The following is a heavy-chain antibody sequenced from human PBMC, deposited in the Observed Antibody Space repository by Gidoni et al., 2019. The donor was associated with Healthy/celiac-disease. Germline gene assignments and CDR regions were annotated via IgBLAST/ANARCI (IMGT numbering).Heavy chain of an antibody. CDR2: TSAYKCNK. Sequence: QVQLVQSGAEVKKPGASVKVSCKAYGYTFTSYCISWVRQGPGQGLEWMGWTSAYKCNKNYAQKVQGRVTKTTCIHTRKAYIVLRSLGSYDPGVDFCAGDLLCDPSSPLVAADNFDYWGQGNLVPVSS. V-gene: IGHV1-18*01. J-gene: IGHJ4*02. CDR1: GYTFTSYC. CDR3: AGDLLCDPSSPLVAADNFDY. D-gene: IGHD2-21*02.